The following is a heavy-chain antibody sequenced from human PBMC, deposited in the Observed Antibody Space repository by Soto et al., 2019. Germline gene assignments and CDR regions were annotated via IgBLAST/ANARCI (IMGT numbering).Heavy chain of an antibody. Sequence: RKISCKCSGYSFTSYWISWVLQMPGKGLEWMGRIDPSDSYTNYSPSFQGHVTISADKSISTAYLQWSSLKASDTAMYYCARLNKRGYCSGGSCLSYYYYGMDVWGQGTTVTVSS. J-gene: IGHJ6*02. CDR2: IDPSDSYT. CDR1: GYSFTSYW. D-gene: IGHD2-15*01. V-gene: IGHV5-10-1*01. CDR3: ARLNKRGYCSGGSCLSYYYYGMDV.